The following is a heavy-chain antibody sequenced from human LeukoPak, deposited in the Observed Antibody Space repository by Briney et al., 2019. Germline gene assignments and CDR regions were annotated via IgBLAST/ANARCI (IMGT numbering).Heavy chain of an antibody. V-gene: IGHV1-69*13. D-gene: IGHD5-12*01. CDR3: ARDPRYSGYDTHFSIYGMDV. Sequence: SVKVSCKASGGTFSSYAISWVRQAPGQGREWMGGIIPIFGTANYAQKFQGRVTITADESTSTAYMELSSLRSEDTAVYYCARDPRYSGYDTHFSIYGMDVWGQGTTVTVSS. CDR2: IIPIFGTA. J-gene: IGHJ6*02. CDR1: GGTFSSYA.